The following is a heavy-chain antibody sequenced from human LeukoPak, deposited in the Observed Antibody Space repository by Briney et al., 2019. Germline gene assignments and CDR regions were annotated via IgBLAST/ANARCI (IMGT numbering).Heavy chain of an antibody. CDR3: ARVGGDDYGGNSLYY. D-gene: IGHD4-23*01. V-gene: IGHV4-61*02. CDR2: IYTSGST. Sequence: SETLSLTCTVSGYSISSGSYYWSWIRQPAGKGLEWIGRIYTSGSTNYNPSLKSRVTISVDTSKNQSSLKLSSVTAADTAVYYCARVGGDDYGGNSLYYWGQGTLVTVSS. J-gene: IGHJ4*02. CDR1: GYSISSGSYY.